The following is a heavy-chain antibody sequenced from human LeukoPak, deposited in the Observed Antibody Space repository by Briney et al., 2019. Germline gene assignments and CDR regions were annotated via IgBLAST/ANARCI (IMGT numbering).Heavy chain of an antibody. V-gene: IGHV3-20*04. D-gene: IGHD2-2*01. CDR2: INWSGGST. CDR3: ARAPITSPFYFDY. CDR1: GFAFDEHG. J-gene: IGHJ4*02. Sequence: PGGSLRLSRTASGFAFDEHGMSWVRQVPGKGLEWVSGINWSGGSTGYADPLRGRFTISRDNAKNSLYLQMDSLRAEDTALYYCARAPITSPFYFDYWGQGTLVTVSS.